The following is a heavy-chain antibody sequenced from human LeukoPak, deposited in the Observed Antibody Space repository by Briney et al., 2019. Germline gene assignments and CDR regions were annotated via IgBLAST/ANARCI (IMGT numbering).Heavy chain of an antibody. Sequence: SETLSLTCTVSGGSISSSSYYWGWIRQPPGKGLEWIGSIYYSGSTYYNPSLKSRVTISVDTSKNQFSLKLSSVTAADTAVYYCARQAVDTAIRSWGQGTLLTVSS. V-gene: IGHV4-39*01. J-gene: IGHJ5*02. CDR1: GGSISSSSYY. CDR2: IYYSGST. CDR3: ARQAVDTAIRS. D-gene: IGHD5-18*01.